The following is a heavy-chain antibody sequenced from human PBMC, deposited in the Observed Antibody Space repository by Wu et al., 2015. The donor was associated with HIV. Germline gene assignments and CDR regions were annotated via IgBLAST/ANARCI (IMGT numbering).Heavy chain of an antibody. CDR1: GYIFTDYY. V-gene: IGHV1-2*02. CDR3: ARLQSLSGFYSNADY. D-gene: IGHD3-22*01. J-gene: IGHJ4*02. CDR2: INPNRGGT. Sequence: QVQLLQSGAEVKKPGASVMVSCKASGYIFTDYYMYWVRQAPGQGLEWMGWINPNRGGTKYAQKFQGRVTMTRDTAVSTAYMELNSLRSDDTAVYYCARLQSLSGFYSNADYWGQGTLVTVSS.